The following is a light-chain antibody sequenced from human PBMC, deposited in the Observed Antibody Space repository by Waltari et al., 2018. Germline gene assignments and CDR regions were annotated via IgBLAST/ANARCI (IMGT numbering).Light chain of an antibody. CDR2: EVS. CDR1: NTDVGAYNY. CDR3: NSYTSSSSLDGSVV. J-gene: IGLJ2*01. Sequence: QSALTQPASVSGSPGQSITISCTGTNTDVGAYNYVSWFHQHPGKAPKLILYEVSNRPSGFSNRFSGTKSGNTASLTISGLQAEDEADYYCNSYTSSSSLDGSVVFGGGTKVTVL. V-gene: IGLV2-14*01.